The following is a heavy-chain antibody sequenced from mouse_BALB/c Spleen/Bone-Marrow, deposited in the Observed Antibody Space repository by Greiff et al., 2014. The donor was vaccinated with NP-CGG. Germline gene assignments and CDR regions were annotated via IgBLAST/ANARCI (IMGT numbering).Heavy chain of an antibody. Sequence: QVQLQQSGPELVRPGVSVKISCKGSGYTFTDYAMHWVKQSHAKSLEWIGVISTYSGNTNYNQKFKGKATRTVDKSSSTAYMELARLTSEDSAIYYCARYGYGSSYYAMDYWGQGTSVTVSS. CDR2: ISTYSGNT. CDR3: ARYGYGSSYYAMDY. J-gene: IGHJ4*01. D-gene: IGHD1-1*01. CDR1: GYTFTDYA. V-gene: IGHV1-67*01.